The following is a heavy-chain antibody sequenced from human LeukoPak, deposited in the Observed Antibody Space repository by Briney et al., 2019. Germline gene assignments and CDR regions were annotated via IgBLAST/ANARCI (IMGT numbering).Heavy chain of an antibody. Sequence: SETLSLTCAVYGGSFSGYYWSWIRQPPGKGLEWIGEINHSGSTNYNPSLKSRVTISVDTSKNQFSLKLSSVTAADTAVYYCARDGSLRKGFDPWGQGTLVTVSS. CDR1: GGSFSGYY. V-gene: IGHV4-34*01. CDR2: INHSGST. J-gene: IGHJ5*02. CDR3: ARDGSLRKGFDP. D-gene: IGHD4-17*01.